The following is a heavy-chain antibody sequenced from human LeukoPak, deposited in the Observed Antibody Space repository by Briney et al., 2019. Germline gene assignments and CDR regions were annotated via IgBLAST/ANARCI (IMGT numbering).Heavy chain of an antibody. V-gene: IGHV4-59*08. Sequence: SETLSLTCTVSGGSISSYYWSWIRQPPGKGLEWTGYIYYSGSTNYNPSLKSRVTISVDTSKNQFSLKLSSVTAADTAVYYCARLGGDYAYLDYWGQGTLVTVSS. CDR1: GGSISSYY. CDR3: ARLGGDYAYLDY. D-gene: IGHD4-17*01. CDR2: IYYSGST. J-gene: IGHJ4*02.